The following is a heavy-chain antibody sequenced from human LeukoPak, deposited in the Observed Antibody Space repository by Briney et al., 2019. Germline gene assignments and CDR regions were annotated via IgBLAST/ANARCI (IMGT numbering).Heavy chain of an antibody. D-gene: IGHD4-17*01. J-gene: IGHJ4*02. CDR3: ARDSDYGDYIDY. V-gene: IGHV1-69*13. CDR1: GGTFSSYA. Sequence: GASVKVSCKASGGTFSSYAISWVRQAPGQGLEWMGGIIPIFGTANYAQKFQGRVTITADESTSTAYMELSSLRSEDTAVYYCARDSDYGDYIDYWGQGTLVTVSS. CDR2: IIPIFGTA.